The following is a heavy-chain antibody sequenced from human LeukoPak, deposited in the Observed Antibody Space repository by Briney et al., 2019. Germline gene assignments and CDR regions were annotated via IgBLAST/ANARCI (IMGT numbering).Heavy chain of an antibody. CDR3: AREEVQATNYYYYGMDV. J-gene: IGHJ6*02. CDR1: GGTFSSYA. V-gene: IGHV1-69*13. D-gene: IGHD1-26*01. CDR2: IIPIFGTA. Sequence: SVKVSCKASGGTFSSYAISWVRQTPGQGLEWMGGIIPIFGTANYAQKFQGRVTITADESTSTAYMELSSLRSEDTAVYYCAREEVQATNYYYYGMDVWGQGTTVTVSS.